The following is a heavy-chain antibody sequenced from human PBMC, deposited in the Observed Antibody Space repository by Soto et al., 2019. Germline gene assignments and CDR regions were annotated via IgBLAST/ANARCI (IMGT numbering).Heavy chain of an antibody. Sequence: SQTLSLTCAISGDCVSSTSAAWSWIRQSPSRGLEWLGRTYYRSKWYNDYAVSVKSRITIIPDTSKNQLCLQLNSVTPEDTAVYYCARDGNDPGGMDVWGQGTTVTVSS. CDR1: GDCVSSTSAA. D-gene: IGHD5-12*01. V-gene: IGHV6-1*01. CDR2: TYYRSKWYN. J-gene: IGHJ6*02. CDR3: ARDGNDPGGMDV.